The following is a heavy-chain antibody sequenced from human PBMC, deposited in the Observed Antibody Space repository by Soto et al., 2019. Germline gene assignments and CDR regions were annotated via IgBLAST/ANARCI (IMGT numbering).Heavy chain of an antibody. CDR2: ISGSGGST. V-gene: IGHV3-23*01. CDR3: AKVLLYDTDAFDI. Sequence: EVQLLESGGGLVQPGGSLRLSCAASGFTFSSYAMSWVRQAPGKGLEWVSAISGSGGSTYYADSVKGRFTISRDNSKNTLYLQMNSLSAEDTAVYYCAKVLLYDTDAFDIWGQGTMVTVSS. D-gene: IGHD2-15*01. CDR1: GFTFSSYA. J-gene: IGHJ3*02.